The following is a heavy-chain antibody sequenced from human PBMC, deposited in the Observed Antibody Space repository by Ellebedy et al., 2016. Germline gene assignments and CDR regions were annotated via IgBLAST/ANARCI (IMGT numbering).Heavy chain of an antibody. CDR1: GYTFTTYG. Sequence: ASVKVSXKASGYTFTTYGISWVRQAPGQGLEWMGWISAYNGNTNYAQKLQGRVTMTTDTSTSTAYMELRSLRSDDTAVYYCARDGRESGSYDFDYWGQGTLVTVSS. V-gene: IGHV1-18*01. D-gene: IGHD1-26*01. CDR2: ISAYNGNT. J-gene: IGHJ4*02. CDR3: ARDGRESGSYDFDY.